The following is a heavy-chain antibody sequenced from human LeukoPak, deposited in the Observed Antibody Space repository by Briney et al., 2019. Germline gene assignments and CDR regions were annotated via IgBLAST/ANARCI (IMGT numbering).Heavy chain of an antibody. J-gene: IGHJ5*02. Sequence: ASVKVSCKASGYTFTDYYMNWVRQAPGQGLEWMGWIHPNSGGTNYAQKFQGRVSMTRDTSISTAYMALSRLTSDDTAVYFCARGRFGEWDNWFDPWGQGTLVTVSS. V-gene: IGHV1-2*02. D-gene: IGHD3-10*01. CDR3: ARGRFGEWDNWFDP. CDR1: GYTFTDYY. CDR2: IHPNSGGT.